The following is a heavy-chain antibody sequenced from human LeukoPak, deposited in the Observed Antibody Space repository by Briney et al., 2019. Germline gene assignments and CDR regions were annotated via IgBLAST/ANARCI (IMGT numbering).Heavy chain of an antibody. Sequence: GGSLRLSCAASGFTFSSYGMHWVRQAPGKGLEWVAVIWYDGSNKYYADSVKGRFTISRDNSKNTLYLQMNSLRAEDTAVYYCAKPLAAAGKPFDYWGQGTLVTVSS. J-gene: IGHJ4*02. D-gene: IGHD6-13*01. CDR3: AKPLAAAGKPFDY. CDR1: GFTFSSYG. CDR2: IWYDGSNK. V-gene: IGHV3-30*02.